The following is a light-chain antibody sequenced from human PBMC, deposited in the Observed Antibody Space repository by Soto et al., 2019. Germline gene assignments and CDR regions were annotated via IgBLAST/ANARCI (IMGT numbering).Light chain of an antibody. V-gene: IGKV3-20*01. CDR1: QSVSSSY. CDR2: GAS. CDR3: QQYGSPIT. Sequence: EIVMTQSPATLSVSPGERATLSGRASQSVSSSYLAWYQQKPGQAPRLLIYGASSRATGIPDRFSGSGSGTDSTLTIRRLQPEDFAVDYCQQYGSPITGGQGTRLEIK. J-gene: IGKJ5*01.